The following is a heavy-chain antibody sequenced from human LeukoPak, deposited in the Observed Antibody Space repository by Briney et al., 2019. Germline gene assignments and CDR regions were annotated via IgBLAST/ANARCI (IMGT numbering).Heavy chain of an antibody. D-gene: IGHD1-7*01. J-gene: IGHJ4*02. CDR1: GFTFTSSA. Sequence: SVKVSCKASGFTFTSSAMQWVRQARGQRLEWIGWIVVGSGNTNYAQKFQERVTITRDMSTSTAYMELSSLRSEDTAVYYCARDSIHRRTTPFDYWGQGTLVTISS. V-gene: IGHV1-58*02. CDR3: ARDSIHRRTTPFDY. CDR2: IVVGSGNT.